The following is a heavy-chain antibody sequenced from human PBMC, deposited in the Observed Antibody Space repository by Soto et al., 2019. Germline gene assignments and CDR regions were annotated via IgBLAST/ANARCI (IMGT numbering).Heavy chain of an antibody. CDR3: ARDQRYNWNPPSRQYYYYGMDV. D-gene: IGHD1-20*01. J-gene: IGHJ6*02. Sequence: QVQLQESGPGLVKPSETLSLTCTVSGGSISSYYWSWIRQPPGKGLEWIGYIYYSGSTNYNPSLKSRVPISVDTSKNQFSLKLSSVTAADTAVYYCARDQRYNWNPPSRQYYYYGMDVWGQGTTVTVSS. CDR1: GGSISSYY. CDR2: IYYSGST. V-gene: IGHV4-59*01.